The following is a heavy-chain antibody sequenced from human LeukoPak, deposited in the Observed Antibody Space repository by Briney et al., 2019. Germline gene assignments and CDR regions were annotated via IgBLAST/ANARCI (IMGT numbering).Heavy chain of an antibody. CDR2: INPSGGRT. CDR1: GYTFTNYY. J-gene: IGHJ6*03. CDR3: ARFGDTIVVVPAAMPRFRYMDV. Sequence: ASVKVSCKASGYTFTNYYMHWVRQAPGQGLEWMGIINPSGGRTSYAQKFQGRVTMTRDMSTSTVYMELSSLRSEDTAVYYCARFGDTIVVVPAAMPRFRYMDVWGKGTTVTVSS. D-gene: IGHD2-2*01. V-gene: IGHV1-46*01.